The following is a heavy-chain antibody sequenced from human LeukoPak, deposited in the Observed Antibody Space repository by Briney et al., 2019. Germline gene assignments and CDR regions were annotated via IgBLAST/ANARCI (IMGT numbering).Heavy chain of an antibody. CDR3: ARERGYSRYENDY. J-gene: IGHJ4*02. CDR1: GFTFSDYY. D-gene: IGHD5-12*01. Sequence: PGGSLRLSCAASGFTFSDYYMSWIRQAPGKGLEWVSYISSSGSTIYYADSVKGRFTISRDNAKNSLYLQMNSLRAEDTTVYYCARERGYSRYENDYWGQGTLVTVSS. CDR2: ISSSGSTI. V-gene: IGHV3-11*04.